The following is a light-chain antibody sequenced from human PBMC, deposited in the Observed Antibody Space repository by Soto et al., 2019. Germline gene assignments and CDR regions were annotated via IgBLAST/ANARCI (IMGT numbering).Light chain of an antibody. V-gene: IGLV2-14*01. CDR1: SSDVGGYNY. CDR3: RSYTSSNTRF. Sequence: QSVLTQPASVSGSPGQSITISCTGTSSDVGGYNYVSWYQQHPGKAPKLMIYDVSNRPSGVSYRFSGSKSGNTASLTISGLQAEDEADYYCRSYTSSNTRFFGTGTKLTVL. CDR2: DVS. J-gene: IGLJ1*01.